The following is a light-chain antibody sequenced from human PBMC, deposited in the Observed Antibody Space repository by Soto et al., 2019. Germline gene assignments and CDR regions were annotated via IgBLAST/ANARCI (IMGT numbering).Light chain of an antibody. V-gene: IGLV2-8*01. J-gene: IGLJ1*01. Sequence: LTQPPSASGSPGQSVTISCTGTSSDVGRYNFVSWYQQHPGKAPKLMIFEVTKRPSGVPDRFSGSKSGNTASLTVSGIQADHEADYYCSSLAAEYNNHYVFGTGTKVXVL. CDR1: SSDVGRYNF. CDR3: SSLAAEYNNHYV. CDR2: EVT.